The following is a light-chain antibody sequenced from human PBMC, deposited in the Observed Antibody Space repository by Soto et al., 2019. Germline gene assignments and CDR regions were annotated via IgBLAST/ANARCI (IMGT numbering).Light chain of an antibody. V-gene: IGKV3-15*01. CDR3: QQYNNWPPWA. J-gene: IGKJ1*01. CDR2: GAS. CDR1: QSVSSN. Sequence: EIVMTQSPATLSVSPGERATLSCRASQSVSSNLAWYQQTPGQAPRLLIYGASTRATGIPARFSGSGSGTEFTLTISSLHSEDFAVYYCQQYNNWPPWAFGRGTKVEIK.